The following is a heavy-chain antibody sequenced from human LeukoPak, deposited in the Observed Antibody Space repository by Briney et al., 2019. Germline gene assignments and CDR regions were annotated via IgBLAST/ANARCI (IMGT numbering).Heavy chain of an antibody. D-gene: IGHD1-26*01. CDR1: GFLLSISGVG. Sequence: SGPTLVNPTQTLTLTCTFSGFLLSISGVGVGWIRQPPGKALGWLALIYWDDNKRYSPSLKNRLTITKDTSKNQVVLKMTNLDPVDTATYYCAHWESGYFHLWGRGTLVTVSS. CDR2: IYWDDNK. CDR3: AHWESGYFHL. V-gene: IGHV2-5*02. J-gene: IGHJ2*01.